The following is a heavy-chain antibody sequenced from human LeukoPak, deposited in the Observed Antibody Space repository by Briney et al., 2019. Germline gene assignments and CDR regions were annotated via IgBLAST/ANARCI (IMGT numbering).Heavy chain of an antibody. CDR2: IIPILGIA. V-gene: IGHV1-69*04. CDR1: GGTFSSYA. Sequence: SVKVSCKASGGTFSSYAISWVRQAPGQELEWMGRIIPILGIANYAQKFQGRVTITADKSTSTAYMELSSLRSEDTAVYYCAREGRYYGDYSARYYFDYWGQGTLVTVSS. CDR3: AREGRYYGDYSARYYFDY. J-gene: IGHJ4*02. D-gene: IGHD4-17*01.